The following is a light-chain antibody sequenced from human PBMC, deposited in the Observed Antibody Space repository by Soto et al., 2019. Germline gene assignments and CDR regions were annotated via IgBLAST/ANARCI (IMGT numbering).Light chain of an antibody. CDR2: AAS. J-gene: IGKJ4*01. CDR3: QQTNMCPLT. CDR1: RDISSW. Sequence: IQMTQSPSFVSASVGDRVAITCRASRDISSWLAWFQQKPGEAPKLLIYAASSLQGGIPSRFSGSGSGRDFTLNISSPQPEDFGTYYCQQTNMCPLTFCGGAKVDIK. V-gene: IGKV1-12*01.